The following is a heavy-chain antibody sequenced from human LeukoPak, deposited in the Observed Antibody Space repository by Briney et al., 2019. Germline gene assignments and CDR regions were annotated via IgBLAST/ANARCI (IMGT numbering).Heavy chain of an antibody. CDR2: IIPIFGTA. Sequence: SVKVSCKASGGTFSSYAISWVRQAPGQGLEWMGRIIPIFGTANYAQKFQGRVTITTDESTSTAYMELSSLRSEDTAVYYCARATPYYGSGSYPDYWGQGTLVTVSS. CDR3: ARATPYYGSGSYPDY. J-gene: IGHJ4*02. V-gene: IGHV1-69*05. D-gene: IGHD3-10*01. CDR1: GGTFSSYA.